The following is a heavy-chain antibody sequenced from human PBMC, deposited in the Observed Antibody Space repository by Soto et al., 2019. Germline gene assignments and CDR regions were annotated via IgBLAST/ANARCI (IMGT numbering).Heavy chain of an antibody. D-gene: IGHD2-2*01. CDR3: ARGVARVLPAARTDYYYYGKEV. CDR1: GGTFSSYS. V-gene: IGHV1-69*13. Sequence: GASVKVSFKASGGTFSSYSISWVRQAPGQGLELMGGIIPIFGTANYAHKFQGRVTITADESTSKAYMELSSLRSEDTAVYYCARGVARVLPAARTDYYYYGKEVWGQGTTVTVSS. CDR2: IIPIFGTA. J-gene: IGHJ6*02.